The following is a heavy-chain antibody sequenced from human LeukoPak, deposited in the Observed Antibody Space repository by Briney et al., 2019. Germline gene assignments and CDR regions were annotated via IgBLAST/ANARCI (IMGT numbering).Heavy chain of an antibody. J-gene: IGHJ4*02. CDR3: AKDRHYDFWSGYYTAY. CDR1: GFTFSSYA. V-gene: IGHV3-23*01. CDR2: ISGSGGST. D-gene: IGHD3-3*01. Sequence: GGSLRLSCAASGFTFSSYAMSWVRQAPGKGLEWVSAISGSGGSTYYADSVKGWFTISRDNSENTLYLQMNSLRAEDTAVYYCAKDRHYDFWSGYYTAYWGQGTLVTVSS.